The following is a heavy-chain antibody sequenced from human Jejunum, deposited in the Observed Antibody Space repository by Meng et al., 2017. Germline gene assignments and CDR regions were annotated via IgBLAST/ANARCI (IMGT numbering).Heavy chain of an antibody. Sequence: GESLKISCKGSGYSFTNYWIGWVRQVPGKGLEWMGIIYPADSDTRYSPSFQGQVTISADKSISTAYLQWSSLKASDTAMYYCARKYYDNSRHTGVGYFEYWGQGTLVTVSS. J-gene: IGHJ4*02. CDR3: ARKYYDNSRHTGVGYFEY. V-gene: IGHV5-51*01. CDR2: IYPADSDT. CDR1: GYSFTNYW. D-gene: IGHD3-22*01.